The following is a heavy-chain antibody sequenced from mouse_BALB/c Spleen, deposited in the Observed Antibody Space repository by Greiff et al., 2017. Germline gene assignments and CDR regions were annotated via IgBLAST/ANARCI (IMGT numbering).Heavy chain of an antibody. Sequence: EVQVVESGGGLVQPGGSRKLSCAASGFTFSSFGMHWVRQAPEKGLEWVAYISSGSSTIYYADTVKGRFTISRDNPKNTLFLQMTSLRSEDTAMYYCARKGDYDYAMDYWGQGTSVTVSS. V-gene: IGHV5-17*02. CDR1: GFTFSSFG. CDR3: ARKGDYDYAMDY. CDR2: ISSGSSTI. J-gene: IGHJ4*01. D-gene: IGHD1-1*01.